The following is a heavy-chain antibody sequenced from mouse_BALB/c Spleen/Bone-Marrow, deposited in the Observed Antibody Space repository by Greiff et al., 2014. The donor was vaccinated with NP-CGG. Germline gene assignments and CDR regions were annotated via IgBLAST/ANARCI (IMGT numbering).Heavy chain of an antibody. CDR1: GFTLTDYY. CDR3: ARGIEGNYSYWYLDV. CDR2: IRNKAKGYTT. D-gene: IGHD2-1*01. V-gene: IGHV7-3*02. Sequence: EVQLQESGGGLAQPGGSLRLSCATSGFTLTDYYMSWVRQPPGKALEWLGFIRNKAKGYTTEYSASVKGRFTISRDNSQSILYLQMNTLRPEDSATYYCARGIEGNYSYWYLDVWGAGTTVTVSS. J-gene: IGHJ1*01.